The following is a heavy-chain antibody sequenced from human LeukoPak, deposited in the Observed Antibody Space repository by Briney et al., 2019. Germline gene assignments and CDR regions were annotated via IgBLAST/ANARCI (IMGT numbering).Heavy chain of an antibody. V-gene: IGHV4-59*08. CDR2: IYYSGST. Sequence: KASETLSLTCTVSGGSISSYYWSWIRQPPGKGLEWIGYIYYSGSTNYNPSLKSRVTISVDTSKNQFSLKLSSVTAADTAVYYCARRKFGEYPFDYWGQGTLVTVSS. D-gene: IGHD3-10*01. CDR1: GGSISSYY. J-gene: IGHJ4*02. CDR3: ARRKFGEYPFDY.